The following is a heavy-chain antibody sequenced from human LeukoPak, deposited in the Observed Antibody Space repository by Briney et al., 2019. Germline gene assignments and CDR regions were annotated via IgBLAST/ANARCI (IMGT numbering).Heavy chain of an antibody. CDR3: ARVYGSGIDY. J-gene: IGHJ4*02. CDR2: IYYTGST. CDR1: GGSISTYY. V-gene: IGHV4-59*01. Sequence: SETLSLTCTVSGGSISTYYWSWIRQPPGKGLEWIGYIYYTGSTNYNPSLRSRVTISVDTFKNQFSLKLSSVTAADTAVYYCARVYGSGIDYWGQGTLVTVSS. D-gene: IGHD3-10*01.